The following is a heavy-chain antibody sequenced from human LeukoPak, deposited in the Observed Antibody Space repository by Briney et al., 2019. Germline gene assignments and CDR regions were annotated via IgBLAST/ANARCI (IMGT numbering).Heavy chain of an antibody. J-gene: IGHJ4*02. CDR3: AKGGKWDVTPFDY. CDR1: GFTFSSYA. V-gene: IGHV3-23*01. D-gene: IGHD1-26*01. CDR2: ISGGGGST. Sequence: PGGSLRLSCSASGFTFSSYAMHWVRRAPGKGLEWVSTISGGGGSTYYADSVKGRFTISRDNSKNTLYLQVNSLRAEDTAVYYCAKGGKWDVTPFDYWGQGTLVTVSS.